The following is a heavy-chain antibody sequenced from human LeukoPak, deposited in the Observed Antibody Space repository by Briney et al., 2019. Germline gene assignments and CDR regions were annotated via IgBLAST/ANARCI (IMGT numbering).Heavy chain of an antibody. CDR3: ARNKWDYYGSGSYAYFDY. Sequence: PGRSLRLSCAASGFTFSSYSMNWVRQAPGKGLEWVSYISSSSSTIYYADSVKGRFTISRDNAKNSLYLQMNSLRAEDTAVYYCARNKWDYYGSGSYAYFDYWGQGTLVTVSS. V-gene: IGHV3-48*01. CDR1: GFTFSSYS. D-gene: IGHD3-10*01. J-gene: IGHJ4*02. CDR2: ISSSSSTI.